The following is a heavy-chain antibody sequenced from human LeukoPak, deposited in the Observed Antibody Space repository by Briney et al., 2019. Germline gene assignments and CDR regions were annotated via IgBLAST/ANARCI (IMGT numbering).Heavy chain of an antibody. V-gene: IGHV4-59*12. J-gene: IGHJ4*02. D-gene: IGHD5-24*01. Sequence: SSETLSLTCTVSGGSISSYYWSWIRQPPGKGLEWIGSIYYSGSTYYNPSLKSRVTISVDTSKNQFSLKLSSVTAADTAVYYCARDLLGDGYNYYFDYWGQGTLVTVSS. CDR2: IYYSGST. CDR3: ARDLLGDGYNYYFDY. CDR1: GGSISSYY.